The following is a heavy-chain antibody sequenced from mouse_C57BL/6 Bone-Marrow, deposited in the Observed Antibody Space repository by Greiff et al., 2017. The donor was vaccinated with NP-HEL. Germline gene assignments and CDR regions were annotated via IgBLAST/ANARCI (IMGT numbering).Heavy chain of an antibody. D-gene: IGHD1-1*01. Sequence: VQLQQSGAELVKPGASVQLSCTASGFNIKDYYMHWVKQRTEQGLEWIGMIDPEDGETKYAPKFQGKATITADTSSNTAYLQLSSLTSEDTAVYYCAPITTVVATDWYFDVWGTGTTVTVSS. CDR2: IDPEDGET. J-gene: IGHJ1*03. CDR1: GFNIKDYY. V-gene: IGHV14-2*01. CDR3: APITTVVATDWYFDV.